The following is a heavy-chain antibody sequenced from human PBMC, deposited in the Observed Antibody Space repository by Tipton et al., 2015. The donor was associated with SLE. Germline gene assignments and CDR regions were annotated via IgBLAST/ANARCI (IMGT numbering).Heavy chain of an antibody. J-gene: IGHJ4*02. V-gene: IGHV3-49*04. Sequence: SLRLSCTASGFTFGDYAMSWVRQAPGKGLEWVGVIRAVGYGRTAQYAASVKGRFTISRDESKDILYLQMNSLQTEDTAIYYCTRDSAWNEKTDYWGQGTLVTVSS. CDR1: GFTFGDYA. D-gene: IGHD1-1*01. CDR3: TRDSAWNEKTDY. CDR2: IRAVGYGRTA.